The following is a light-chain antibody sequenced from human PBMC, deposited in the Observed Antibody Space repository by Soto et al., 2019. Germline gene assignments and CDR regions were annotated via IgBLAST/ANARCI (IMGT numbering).Light chain of an antibody. J-gene: IGKJ5*01. CDR2: GTS. CDR3: QQYNTWPRT. CDR1: QGIKDY. Sequence: EIVMTQSPGPPSVSPGERAPLSCRASQGIKDYLAWFQQKPGQAPRLLIYGTSTRATAIPARFSGSGSGTEFTLSISSLQSEDFAVYYCQQYNTWPRTFGQGTRLEIK. V-gene: IGKV3-15*01.